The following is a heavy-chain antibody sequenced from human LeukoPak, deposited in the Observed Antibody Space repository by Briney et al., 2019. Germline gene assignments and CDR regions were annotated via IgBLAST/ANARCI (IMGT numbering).Heavy chain of an antibody. D-gene: IGHD6-13*01. V-gene: IGHV5-51*01. J-gene: IGHJ4*02. CDR3: ARHGVGAGLAAAYI. CDR1: GYNFSNYG. Sequence: GESLKISCKGPGYNFSNYGIGWVRQMPGKGLEWMGLIDPGDSHAIYSPSFQGQVTISADKSIGAAYLQWSSLKASDTAMYYCARHGVGAGLAAAYIWGQGTLLTVSS. CDR2: IDPGDSHA.